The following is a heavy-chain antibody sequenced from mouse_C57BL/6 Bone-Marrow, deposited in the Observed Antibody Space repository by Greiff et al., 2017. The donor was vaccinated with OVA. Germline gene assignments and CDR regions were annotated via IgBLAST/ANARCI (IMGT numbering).Heavy chain of an antibody. V-gene: IGHV1-15*01. CDR1: GYTFTDYE. CDR2: IDPETGGT. Sequence: LQESGAELVRPGASVTLSCKASGYTFTDYEMHWVKQTPVHGLEWIGAIDPETGGTAYNQKFKGKAILTADKSSSTAYMELRSLTSEDSAVYYCTRNYGYYAAMDYWGQGTSVTVSS. D-gene: IGHD2-3*01. CDR3: TRNYGYYAAMDY. J-gene: IGHJ4*01.